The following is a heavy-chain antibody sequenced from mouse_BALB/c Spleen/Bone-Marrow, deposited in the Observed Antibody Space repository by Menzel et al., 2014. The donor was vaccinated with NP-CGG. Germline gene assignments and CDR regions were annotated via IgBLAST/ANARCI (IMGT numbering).Heavy chain of an antibody. V-gene: IGHV5-6-4*01. CDR3: TRDQRYGNYIYAIDY. Sequence: EVQVVESGGGLVKPGGSLKLSCAASGFTFSSYTMSWVRQTPEKRLEWVATISTGGSYTDYPDSVKGRFTISRDNAKNTLYLQMSSLKSEDTAMYYCTRDQRYGNYIYAIDYWGQGTSVTVSS. J-gene: IGHJ4*01. CDR2: ISTGGSYT. CDR1: GFTFSSYT. D-gene: IGHD2-10*02.